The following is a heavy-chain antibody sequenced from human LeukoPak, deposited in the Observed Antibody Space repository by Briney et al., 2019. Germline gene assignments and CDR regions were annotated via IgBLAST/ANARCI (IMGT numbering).Heavy chain of an antibody. V-gene: IGHV4-39*07. D-gene: IGHD3-10*01. J-gene: IGHJ4*02. Sequence: SETLSLTCTVSGGSISSSSYYWGWIRQPPGKGLEWIGSIYYSGSTYYNPSLKSRVTISVDTSKNQFSLKLSSVTAADTAVYYCARGITMVRGVTEGGYYFDYWGQGTLVTVSS. CDR2: IYYSGST. CDR1: GGSISSSSYY. CDR3: ARGITMVRGVTEGGYYFDY.